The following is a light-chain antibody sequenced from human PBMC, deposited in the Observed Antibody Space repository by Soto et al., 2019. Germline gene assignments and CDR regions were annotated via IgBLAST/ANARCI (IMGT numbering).Light chain of an antibody. Sequence: IVLTQSPGTLSLSPGERATLSCRAIQSVSSGYLAWYQQKPGQAPRLLIYGASTRATGIPDRFSGSGSGTDFTLTISRLEPEDFAVYYCQQYSSSPSITFGQGTRLEIK. CDR3: QQYSSSPSIT. V-gene: IGKV3-20*01. J-gene: IGKJ5*01. CDR1: QSVSSGY. CDR2: GAS.